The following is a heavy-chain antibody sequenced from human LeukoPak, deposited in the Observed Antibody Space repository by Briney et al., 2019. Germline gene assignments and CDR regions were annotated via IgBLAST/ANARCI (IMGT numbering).Heavy chain of an antibody. CDR2: IHPNSGET. V-gene: IGHV1-2*02. J-gene: IGHJ4*02. D-gene: IGHD2-15*01. CDR3: GRLLSNADFYY. CDR1: GYTFTGYY. Sequence: ASVKVSCKASGYTFTGYYMHWLRQAPGQGLEWMGWIHPNSGETKYAQKLQGRVTMTRDTSISTAYMELNRLRSDDTAAYYCGRLLSNADFYYWGQGTLVTVSS.